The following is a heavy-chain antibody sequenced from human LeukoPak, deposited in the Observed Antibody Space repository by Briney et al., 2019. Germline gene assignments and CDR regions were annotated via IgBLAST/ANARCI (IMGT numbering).Heavy chain of an antibody. D-gene: IGHD3-3*01. CDR2: IYYSGST. V-gene: IGHV4-31*03. CDR1: GGSIRSGSYY. CDR3: AREHSWDFWSGYYTDY. J-gene: IGHJ4*02. Sequence: SETLSLTCTVSGGSIRSGSYYWSWIRQHPGKGLEWIGYIYYSGSTYYNPSLKSRVTISVDTSKNQFSLKLSSVTAADTAVYYCAREHSWDFWSGYYTDYWGQGTLVTVSS.